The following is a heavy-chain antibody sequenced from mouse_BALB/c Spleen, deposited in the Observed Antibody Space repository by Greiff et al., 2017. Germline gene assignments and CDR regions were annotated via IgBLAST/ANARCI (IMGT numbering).Heavy chain of an antibody. CDR3: AREELLRLSGFAY. J-gene: IGHJ3*01. CDR2: ISSGGST. V-gene: IGHV5-6-5*01. CDR1: GFTFSSYA. D-gene: IGHD1-2*01. Sequence: EVQVVESGGGLVKPGGSLKLSCAASGFTFSSYAMSWVRQTPEKRLEWVASISSGGSTYYPDSVKGRFTISRDNARNILYLQMSSLRSEDTAMYDCAREELLRLSGFAYWGQGTLVTVSA.